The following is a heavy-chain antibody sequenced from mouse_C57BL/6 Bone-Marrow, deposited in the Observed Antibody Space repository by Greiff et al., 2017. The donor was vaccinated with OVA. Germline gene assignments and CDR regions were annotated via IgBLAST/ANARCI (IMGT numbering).Heavy chain of an antibody. CDR3: TRDRTTPFDY. CDR1: GFTFSSYA. CDR2: ISSGGDYI. D-gene: IGHD1-1*01. Sequence: DVMLVDSGEGLVKPGGSLKLSCAASGFTFSSYAMSWVRQTPEKRLEWVAYISSGGDYIYYADTVKGRFTISRDNARNTLYLQMSSLKSEDTAMYYCTRDRTTPFDYWGQGTTLTVSS. V-gene: IGHV5-9-1*02. J-gene: IGHJ2*01.